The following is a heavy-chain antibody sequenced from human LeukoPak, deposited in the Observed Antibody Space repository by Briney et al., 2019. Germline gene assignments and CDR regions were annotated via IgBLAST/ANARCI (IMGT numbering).Heavy chain of an antibody. CDR3: ASRAVAGTLV. J-gene: IGHJ4*02. D-gene: IGHD6-19*01. Sequence: GGSLRLSCAASGFTFSSYWMHWVRQAPGKGLMWVSRINSDGSSTSYADSVKGRFTISRDNAKNTLYLQMNSLRAEDTAVYYCASRAVAGTLVWGQGTLVTVSS. V-gene: IGHV3-74*01. CDR1: GFTFSSYW. CDR2: INSDGSST.